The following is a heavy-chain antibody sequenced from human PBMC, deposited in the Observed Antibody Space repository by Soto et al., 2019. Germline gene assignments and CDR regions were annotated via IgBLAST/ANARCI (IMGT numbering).Heavy chain of an antibody. Sequence: QVQLVQSGAEVKKPGASVKVSCKTSGYTFSDNYLHWVRQAPGQGLEWIGWISPKSGGSNYARKFQGRVTMTRDTAISTAYMELSRLTSDDTAVYYCARNRRPPPDAAMITGLDVWGQGTTVTVSS. CDR2: ISPKSGGS. J-gene: IGHJ6*02. D-gene: IGHD3-16*01. CDR1: GYTFSDNY. V-gene: IGHV1-2*02. CDR3: ARNRRPPPDAAMITGLDV.